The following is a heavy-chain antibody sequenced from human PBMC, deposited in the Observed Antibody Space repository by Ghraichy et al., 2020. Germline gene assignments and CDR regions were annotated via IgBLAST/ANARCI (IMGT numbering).Heavy chain of an antibody. V-gene: IGHV1-69*04. J-gene: IGHJ5*02. Sequence: SVKVSCKASGGTFSSYAISWVRQAPGQGLEWMGRIIPILGIANYAQKFQGRVTITADKSTSTAYMELSSLRSEDTAVYYCASRPDSSGYYYEEVDRFDPWGHGTLVTVSS. CDR2: IIPILGIA. D-gene: IGHD3-22*01. CDR1: GGTFSSYA. CDR3: ASRPDSSGYYYEEVDRFDP.